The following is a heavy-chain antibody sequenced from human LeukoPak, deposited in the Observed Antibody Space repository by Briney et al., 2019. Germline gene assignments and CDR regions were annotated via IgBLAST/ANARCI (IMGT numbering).Heavy chain of an antibody. D-gene: IGHD5-12*01. J-gene: IGHJ6*03. CDR3: AKGGGYEAQYYYYYLDV. V-gene: IGHV3-30*02. Sequence: GGSLRLSCAASGFTFSSYGMHWVRQAPGKGLEWVAFIRYDGSNKYYADSVKGRFTISRDNSKNTLYLQMKSLRAEDTAVYYCAKGGGYEAQYYYYYLDVWGKGTTVTVSS. CDR2: IRYDGSNK. CDR1: GFTFSSYG.